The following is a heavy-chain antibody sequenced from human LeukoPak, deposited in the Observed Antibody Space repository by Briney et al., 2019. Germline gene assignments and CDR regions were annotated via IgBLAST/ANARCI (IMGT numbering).Heavy chain of an antibody. Sequence: GGSLRLSCAASGFTFSNFAMTWVRQAPGKGLEWVSGVSGSGDTTYYADSVRGRFTISRENSKNILYLQVNSLRAEDTALYFCAKLAVYDILTGYYKNWFDPWGQGTLVSVSS. J-gene: IGHJ5*02. CDR1: GFTFSNFA. D-gene: IGHD3-9*01. CDR2: VSGSGDTT. V-gene: IGHV3-23*01. CDR3: AKLAVYDILTGYYKNWFDP.